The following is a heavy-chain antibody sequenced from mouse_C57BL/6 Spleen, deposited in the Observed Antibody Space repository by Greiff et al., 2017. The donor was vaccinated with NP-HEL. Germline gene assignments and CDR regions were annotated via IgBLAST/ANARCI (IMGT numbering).Heavy chain of an antibody. D-gene: IGHD1-1*01. CDR1: GYTFTDHT. CDR2: IYPRDGST. CDR3: ARGGYYGSSYWYFDV. J-gene: IGHJ1*03. Sequence: QVQLQQSDAELVKPGASVKISCKVSGYTFTDHTIHWMKQRPEQGLEWIGYIYPRDGSTKYNEKFKGKATLTADKSSSTAYMQLNSLTSEDSAVYFGARGGYYGSSYWYFDVWGTGTTVTVSS. V-gene: IGHV1-78*01.